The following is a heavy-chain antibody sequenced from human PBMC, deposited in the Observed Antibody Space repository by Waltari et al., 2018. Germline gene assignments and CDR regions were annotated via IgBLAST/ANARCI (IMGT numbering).Heavy chain of an antibody. J-gene: IGHJ5*01. D-gene: IGHD3-10*01. Sequence: YWGWIRQPPRKGLEWIGIMYYRGSSYSNPSLKSRVTISVDTSKNQFSLKLSSVAAADTAVYYCARAFGSGSYAWFDSWGQGTLVTVSS. CDR1: Y. CDR2: MYYRGSS. CDR3: ARAFGSGSYAWFDS. V-gene: IGHV4-39*01.